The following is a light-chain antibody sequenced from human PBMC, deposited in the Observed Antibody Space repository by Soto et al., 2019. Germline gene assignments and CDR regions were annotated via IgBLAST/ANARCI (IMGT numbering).Light chain of an antibody. J-gene: IGKJ1*01. CDR3: QQYNSYST. Sequence: DIQMTQSPSTLSASVGDRVTITCRASQSISSWLAWYQQKPGKAPKLLIYDASSLESGVPSSFSGSGSGTEFTLTINRLQPDDFATYYFQQYNSYSTFGQGTKVESK. CDR2: DAS. CDR1: QSISSW. V-gene: IGKV1-5*01.